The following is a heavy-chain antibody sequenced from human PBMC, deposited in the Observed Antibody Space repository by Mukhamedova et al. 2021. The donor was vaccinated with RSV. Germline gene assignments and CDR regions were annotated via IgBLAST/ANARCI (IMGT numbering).Heavy chain of an antibody. V-gene: IGHV5-51*01. J-gene: IGHJ5*02. D-gene: IGHD3-22*01. CDR3: ARRKDDYDSSGYLFGGVLGFDP. CDR2: IYPGDSDT. Sequence: EYMGIIYPGDSDTRYSPSFQGQVTISVDKSISTAYLQWDSLKASDTAMYYCARRKDDYDSSGYLFGGVLGFDPWGQGTLVTVSS.